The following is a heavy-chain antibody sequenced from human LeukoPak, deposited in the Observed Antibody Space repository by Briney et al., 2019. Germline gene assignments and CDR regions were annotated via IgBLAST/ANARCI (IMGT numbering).Heavy chain of an antibody. D-gene: IGHD4-17*01. V-gene: IGHV4-30-4*01. CDR3: ARDYGDYDLPYYYGMDV. J-gene: IGHJ6*02. Sequence: SQTLSLTCTVSGGSISSGDYYWSWIRQPPGKGLEWIGYIYYSGSTYYNPSLKSRVTISVDTSKNQSSLKLSSVTAADTAVYYCARDYGDYDLPYYYGMDVWGQGTTVTVSS. CDR2: IYYSGST. CDR1: GGSISSGDYY.